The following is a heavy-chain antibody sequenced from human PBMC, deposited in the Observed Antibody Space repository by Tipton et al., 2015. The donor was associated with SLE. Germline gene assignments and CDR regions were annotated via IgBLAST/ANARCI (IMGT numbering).Heavy chain of an antibody. Sequence: TLSLTCTVSGDSINSGSYYWTWIRQPAGKRLEWIGRVYASGSTYYAPSLESRLTVSIDTSKNQFSLKLSSVAAADTAVYYCAREEVVPAAMSYSYYYYMDVWGKGATVTVSS. J-gene: IGHJ6*03. CDR2: VYASGST. V-gene: IGHV4-61*02. CDR1: GDSINSGSYY. CDR3: AREEVVPAAMSYSYYYYMDV. D-gene: IGHD2-2*01.